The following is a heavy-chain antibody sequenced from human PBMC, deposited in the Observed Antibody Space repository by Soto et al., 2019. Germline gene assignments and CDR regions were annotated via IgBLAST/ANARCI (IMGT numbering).Heavy chain of an antibody. J-gene: IGHJ4*02. D-gene: IGHD5-12*01. CDR1: GYTFTGYY. Sequence: QVQLVQSGAEVKKPGASVKVSCKASGYTFTGYYMHWVRQAPGQGLEWMGWINPNSGGTNYAQKFQGWVTMTRDTSISTAYMELSRLRSDDTAVYYCARAQYSGYDYPYSDYWVQGTLVTVSS. CDR2: INPNSGGT. CDR3: ARAQYSGYDYPYSDY. V-gene: IGHV1-2*04.